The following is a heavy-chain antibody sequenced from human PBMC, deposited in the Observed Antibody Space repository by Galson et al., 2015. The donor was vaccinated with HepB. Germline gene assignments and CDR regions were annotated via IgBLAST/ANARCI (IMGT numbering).Heavy chain of an antibody. D-gene: IGHD3-22*01. CDR1: GFRFNNYA. V-gene: IGHV3-23*01. CDR2: MSGSGGST. CDR3: AKNPYYASNGYYSFDF. Sequence: SLRLPCAASGFRFNNYAMSWVRQAPGKGLEWVSGMSGSGGSTYYADSVKGRFTISRDNSKNTLWLQMSSLRAEDTAVYYCAKNPYYASNGYYSFDFWGQGTRVTVSS. J-gene: IGHJ4*02.